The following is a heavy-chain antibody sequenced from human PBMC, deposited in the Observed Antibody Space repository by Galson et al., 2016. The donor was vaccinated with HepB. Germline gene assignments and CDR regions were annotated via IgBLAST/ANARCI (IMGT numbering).Heavy chain of an antibody. CDR3: ARDRFVSGGSAVA. Sequence: SLRLSCAASGFTFSSYSMNWVRQAPGKGLEWVSSISSSSSYIYYADSAKGRFTISRDNAKNSLYLQMNSLRSEDTAVYYCARDRFVSGGSAVAWGQGTLDTVSS. V-gene: IGHV3-21*04. D-gene: IGHD6-19*01. J-gene: IGHJ4*02. CDR1: GFTFSSYS. CDR2: ISSSSSYI.